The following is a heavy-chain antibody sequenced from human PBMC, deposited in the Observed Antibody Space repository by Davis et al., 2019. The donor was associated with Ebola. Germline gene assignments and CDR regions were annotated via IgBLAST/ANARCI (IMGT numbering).Heavy chain of an antibody. D-gene: IGHD3-3*01. J-gene: IGHJ6*04. CDR1: GFSFSTTGVG. CDR2: IYWNEDK. CDR3: AHERGDFWSDYRTQYYFDV. V-gene: IGHV2-5*01. Sequence: SGPTLVKPTETLTLTCTFSGFSFSTTGVGVGWVRQPPGKALEWLALIYWNEDKRYSPSLKSRLTITQDTSKNQVVLTMTNMDPVDTGTYFCAHERGDFWSDYRTQYYFDVWGKGTTVTVSS.